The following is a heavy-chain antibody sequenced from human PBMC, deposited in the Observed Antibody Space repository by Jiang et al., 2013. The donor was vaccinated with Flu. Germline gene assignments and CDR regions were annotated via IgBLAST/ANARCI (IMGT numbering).Heavy chain of an antibody. CDR3: ASSLDYGIVGATEY. Sequence: SAISGSGGSTYYADSVKGRFTISRDNSKNTLYLQMNSLRAEDTAVYYCASSLDYGIVGATEYWGQGTLVTVSS. V-gene: IGHV3-23*01. D-gene: IGHD1-26*01. CDR2: ISGSGGST. J-gene: IGHJ4*02.